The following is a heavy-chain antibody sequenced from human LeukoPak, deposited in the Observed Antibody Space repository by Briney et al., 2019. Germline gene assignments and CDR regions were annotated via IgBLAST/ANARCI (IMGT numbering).Heavy chain of an antibody. D-gene: IGHD2-2*01. CDR2: INHSGST. V-gene: IGHV4-34*01. CDR1: GGSFSGYY. J-gene: IGHJ4*02. CDR3: ARAPNLYCSSTSYYSGYFDY. Sequence: PSETLSLTCAVYGGSFSGYYWSWIRQPPGKGLEWIGEINHSGSTNYNPSPKSRVTISVDTSKNQFSLKLSSVTAADTAVYYCARAPNLYCSSTSYYSGYFDYWGQGTLVTVSS.